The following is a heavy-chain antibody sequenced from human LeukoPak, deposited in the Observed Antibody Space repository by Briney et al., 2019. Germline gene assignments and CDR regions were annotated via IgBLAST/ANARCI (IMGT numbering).Heavy chain of an antibody. CDR3: ATASKESSGYFKYFVH. V-gene: IGHV4-31*02. Sequence: LRLSCAASGFTFSSYVMSWIRQHPGKGLEWIGYIYHSGSTYYNPSLKSRVSISGDTSKNEFSLTLNSVTAADTAVYYCATASKESSGYFKYFVHWGQGSLVTVSS. D-gene: IGHD3-22*01. CDR2: IYHSGST. CDR1: GFTFSSYV. J-gene: IGHJ4*02.